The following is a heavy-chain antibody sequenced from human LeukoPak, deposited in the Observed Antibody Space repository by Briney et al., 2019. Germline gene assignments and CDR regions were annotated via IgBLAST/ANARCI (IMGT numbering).Heavy chain of an antibody. CDR2: IKQDGSVH. Sequence: GGSLRLSCAASGFTFSSYSMNWVRQAPGKGPEWVANIKQDGSVHHYLDSLKGRITLSRDNANNSLILQMNNLTAEDTAVYYCARWAGVIDAWGQGTLVTVSS. CDR1: GFTFSSYS. CDR3: ARWAGVIDA. D-gene: IGHD3-10*01. V-gene: IGHV3-7*01. J-gene: IGHJ5*02.